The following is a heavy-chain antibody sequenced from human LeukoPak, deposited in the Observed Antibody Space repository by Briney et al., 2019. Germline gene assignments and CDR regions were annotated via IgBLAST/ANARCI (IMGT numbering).Heavy chain of an antibody. J-gene: IGHJ4*02. V-gene: IGHV7-4-1*02. Sequence: ASVKVSCKASGYTFTSYALNWVRQAPGQGLEWMGWINPNTGNPTYAQGFTGRFVFSLDTSVSTAYLQISSLKAEDTAVYYCARAYQPLGGLSFPDYWGPGTLVTVSS. D-gene: IGHD3-16*02. CDR1: GYTFTSYA. CDR3: ARAYQPLGGLSFPDY. CDR2: INPNTGNP.